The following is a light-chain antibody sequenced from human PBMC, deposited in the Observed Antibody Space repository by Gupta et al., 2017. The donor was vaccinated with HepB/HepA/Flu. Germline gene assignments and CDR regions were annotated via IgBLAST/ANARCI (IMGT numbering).Light chain of an antibody. V-gene: IGLV1-40*01. CDR3: QSFDSSLSGVV. Sequence: HSVLTPPPSVSGAPGQRVTLSCTGSSSNIGTGYDVHWYQQLPGSAPKLLIYGNSNRPSGVPDRFSGSRSGTSASLAITGLQAEDDADYYCQSFDSSLSGVVFGGGTKVTVL. CDR2: GNS. CDR1: SSNIGTGYD. J-gene: IGLJ3*02.